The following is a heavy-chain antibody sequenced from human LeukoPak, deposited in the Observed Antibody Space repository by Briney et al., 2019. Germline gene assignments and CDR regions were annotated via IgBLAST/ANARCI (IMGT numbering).Heavy chain of an antibody. V-gene: IGHV6-1*01. CDR3: TRANHRAFDI. CDR2: TYYRSNRSKWSS. Sequence: SQTLSLTCAISGDSVSADSATWNWIRQSPWRGLEWLGRTYYRSNRSKWSSDYALSVKSRITISPDTSKNEFSLQLNSVTPEDTAVYYCTRANHRAFDIWGQGTMVTVPS. CDR1: GDSVSADSAT. J-gene: IGHJ3*02.